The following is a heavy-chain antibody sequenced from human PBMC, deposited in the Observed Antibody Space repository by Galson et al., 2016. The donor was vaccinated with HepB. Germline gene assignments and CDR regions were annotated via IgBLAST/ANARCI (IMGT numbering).Heavy chain of an antibody. CDR1: GFTFSRYS. D-gene: IGHD6-19*01. CDR2: ISSSSSTI. Sequence: SLRLSCAASGFTFSRYSMHWVRQAPGKGLEWVSYISSSSSTIYYADSVKGRFTISRDNAKNSLSLQMNSLRDEDTAVYYCARGDIPVAGTVGNWLDPWGQGTLVTVSS. CDR3: ARGDIPVAGTVGNWLDP. J-gene: IGHJ5*02. V-gene: IGHV3-48*02.